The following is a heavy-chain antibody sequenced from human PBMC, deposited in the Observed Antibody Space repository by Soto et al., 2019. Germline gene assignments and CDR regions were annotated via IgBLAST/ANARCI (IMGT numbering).Heavy chain of an antibody. Sequence: QVQLVESGGGVVKPGGSLRLSCAVSGFIFSDYDMNWVRQAPGKGLEWVSYITSSGSTIHYADSVKGRFTVSRDNGKNSLYLQMHSLRAEDTAVYYCARGSGTVAYWGQGTLVTVSS. CDR2: ITSSGSTI. CDR3: ARGSGTVAY. J-gene: IGHJ4*02. D-gene: IGHD1-7*01. V-gene: IGHV3-11*01. CDR1: GFIFSDYD.